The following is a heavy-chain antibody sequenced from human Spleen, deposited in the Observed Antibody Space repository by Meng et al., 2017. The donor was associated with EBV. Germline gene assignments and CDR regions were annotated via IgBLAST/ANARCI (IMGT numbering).Heavy chain of an antibody. J-gene: IGHJ5*02. D-gene: IGHD6-19*01. CDR3: ARDSSGDSRRFDP. CDR1: GYTFTSYA. Sequence: QVQLVQSGAEVKKPGASVKVFCEASGYTFTSYAMHWVRQAPGQRLEWMGWITVGNGDTKYSQKFHGRVTITRDTSATTAYMELSSLTSEDTAVYYCARDSSGDSRRFDPWGQGTLVTVSS. CDR2: ITVGNGDT. V-gene: IGHV1-3*01.